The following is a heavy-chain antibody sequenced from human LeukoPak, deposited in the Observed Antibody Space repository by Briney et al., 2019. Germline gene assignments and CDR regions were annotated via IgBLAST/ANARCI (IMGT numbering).Heavy chain of an antibody. J-gene: IGHJ4*02. CDR1: GFTFSSYA. CDR2: ISGDGYNT. D-gene: IGHD2-8*02. V-gene: IGHV3-64*02. CDR3: ARDSKTWYYFDA. Sequence: GGSLRLSCAASGFTFSSYAMHWVRQAPGQGLEYVSAISGDGYNTYYADSVKDRFTISRDNSKNTLYLQMGSLRVEDMAVYYCARDSKTWYYFDAWGQGTLVTVSS.